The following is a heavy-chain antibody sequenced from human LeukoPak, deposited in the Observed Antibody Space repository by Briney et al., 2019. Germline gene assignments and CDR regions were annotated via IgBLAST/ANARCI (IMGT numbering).Heavy chain of an antibody. Sequence: SGPTLVKPTQTLTLTCTFSGFSLSTSGVGVGWIRQPPGKALEWLALIYWDDDKRYSPSLKSRLTITKDTSKNQVVLTMTNMDSVDTATYYCAPVKAYYDFWSGYSGYFDYWGQGTLVTVSS. CDR2: IYWDDDK. D-gene: IGHD3-3*01. V-gene: IGHV2-5*02. J-gene: IGHJ4*02. CDR1: GFSLSTSGVG. CDR3: APVKAYYDFWSGYSGYFDY.